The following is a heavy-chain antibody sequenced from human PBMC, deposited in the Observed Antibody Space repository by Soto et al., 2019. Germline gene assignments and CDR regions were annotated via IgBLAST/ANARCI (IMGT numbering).Heavy chain of an antibody. J-gene: IGHJ4*02. CDR1: GFTFSSYG. Sequence: GGSLRLSCAASGFTFSSYGMHWVRQAPGKGLEWVAVIWYDGSNKYYADSVKGRFTVSRDNSRNTLYLQLNSLRAEDTAIYFCSKTILVPTTYYYFASWGQGSLVTVSS. D-gene: IGHD5-12*01. CDR3: SKTILVPTTYYYFAS. V-gene: IGHV3-33*06. CDR2: IWYDGSNK.